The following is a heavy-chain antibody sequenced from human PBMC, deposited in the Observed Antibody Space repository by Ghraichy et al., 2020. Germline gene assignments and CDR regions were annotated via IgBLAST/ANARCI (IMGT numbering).Heavy chain of an antibody. CDR2: IKQDGSEK. Sequence: GGSLRLSCAASGFTFSSYWMSWVRQAPGKGLEWVANIKQDGSEKYYVDSVKGRFTISRDNAKNSLYLQMNSLRAEDTAVYYCARDRRGYSYGFPPYYYGMDVWGQGTTVTVSS. J-gene: IGHJ6*02. CDR1: GFTFSSYW. D-gene: IGHD5-18*01. V-gene: IGHV3-7*01. CDR3: ARDRRGYSYGFPPYYYGMDV.